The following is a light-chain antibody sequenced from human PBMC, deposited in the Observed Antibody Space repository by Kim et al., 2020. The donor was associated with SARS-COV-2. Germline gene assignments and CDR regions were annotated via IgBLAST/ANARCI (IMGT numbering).Light chain of an antibody. V-gene: IGLV2-23*02. J-gene: IGLJ3*02. Sequence: GQSITISCTGTSGDVGPFDLVSWYQQFPGKAPRLIIYEVNKRPSGVSHRYSGSKSGTTASLTISGLQSEDESYYYCCSYAGSNDWVFGGGTQLTVL. CDR2: EVN. CDR1: SGDVGPFDL. CDR3: CSYAGSNDWV.